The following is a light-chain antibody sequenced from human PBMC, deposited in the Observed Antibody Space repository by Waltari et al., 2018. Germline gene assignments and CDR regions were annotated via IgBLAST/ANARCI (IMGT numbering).Light chain of an antibody. CDR1: SSDVGGYNY. CDR3: SSYTSSSTLPWV. V-gene: IGLV2-14*01. J-gene: IGLJ1*01. CDR2: EVS. Sequence: QSALTQPASVSGSPGQSITISCTGTSSDVGGYNYVSWYQQHPGKAPKLVIYEVSNRPSGVSNRFSGSKSGNPASLTISGLQAEDEADYYCSSYTSSSTLPWVFGTGTKVTVL.